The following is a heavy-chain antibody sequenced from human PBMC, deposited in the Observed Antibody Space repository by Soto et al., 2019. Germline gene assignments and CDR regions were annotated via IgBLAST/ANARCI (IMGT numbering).Heavy chain of an antibody. V-gene: IGHV3-30*18. Sequence: QVQLVESGGAVVQPGKSLRLSCAASGFTFSSYGMYWIRQAPGKGLEWVAAISYDGSNKFHADSVKGRFTISRDNSQNTLYLQMNSLSTEATAVYYCAKDIVRYTYGACDNWGQGALVTVSS. CDR3: AKDIVRYTYGACDN. D-gene: IGHD5-18*01. J-gene: IGHJ4*02. CDR1: GFTFSSYG. CDR2: ISYDGSNK.